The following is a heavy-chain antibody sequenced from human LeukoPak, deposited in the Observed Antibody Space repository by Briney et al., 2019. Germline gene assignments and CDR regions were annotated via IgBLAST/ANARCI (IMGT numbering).Heavy chain of an antibody. Sequence: GGSLRLSCAASGFTFSSYEMNWVRQAPGKGLEWVSYISSSGSTIYYADSVKGRFTISRDNAKNSLYLQMNSLRAEDTAVYYCARARGYCSGGSCYLGYYYYYYDMDVWGQGTTVTVSS. CDR3: ARARGYCSGGSCYLGYYYYYYDMDV. V-gene: IGHV3-48*03. CDR1: GFTFSSYE. J-gene: IGHJ6*02. D-gene: IGHD2-15*01. CDR2: ISSSGSTI.